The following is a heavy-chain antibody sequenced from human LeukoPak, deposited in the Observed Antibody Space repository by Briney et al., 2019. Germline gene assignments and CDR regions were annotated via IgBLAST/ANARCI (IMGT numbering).Heavy chain of an antibody. V-gene: IGHV1-2*02. CDR2: INPNSGGT. CDR1: EYTFTAYY. Sequence: GASVKVSCKASEYTFTAYYMHWVRQAPGQGLEWMGWINPNSGGTNYAQKFQGRVTMTRDTSISTAYMELSGLKSDDTAVYYCARSYSSSNYFDYWGQGTLVTVSS. J-gene: IGHJ4*02. D-gene: IGHD6-6*01. CDR3: ARSYSSSNYFDY.